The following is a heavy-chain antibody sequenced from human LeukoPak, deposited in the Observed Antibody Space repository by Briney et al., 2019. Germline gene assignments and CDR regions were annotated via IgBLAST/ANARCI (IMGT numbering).Heavy chain of an antibody. CDR3: ARVQGGCRWFDP. D-gene: IGHD6-19*01. CDR1: GFTVSSNY. V-gene: IGHV3-53*01. J-gene: IGHJ5*02. Sequence: GGPLRLSCAASGFTVSSNYMSWVRQAPGKGLEWVSVIYSGGSTYYADSVKGRFTISRDNSKNTLYLQMNSLRAEDTAVYYCARVQGGCRWFDPWGQGTLVTVSS. CDR2: IYSGGST.